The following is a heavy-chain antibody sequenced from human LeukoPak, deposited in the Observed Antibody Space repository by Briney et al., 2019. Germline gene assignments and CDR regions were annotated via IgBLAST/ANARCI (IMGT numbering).Heavy chain of an antibody. CDR2: IKQDGSDK. CDR1: GFIFRDYY. CDR3: ARAVAENWFDP. D-gene: IGHD6-19*01. V-gene: IGHV3-7*01. Sequence: GGSLRLSXAASGFIFRDYYMSWTRQAPGKGPEWVANIKQDGSDKYYVDSVKGRFTISRDNAKTSLYLQMNSLRVEDTAVYYCARAVAENWFDPWGQGTLVTVSS. J-gene: IGHJ5*02.